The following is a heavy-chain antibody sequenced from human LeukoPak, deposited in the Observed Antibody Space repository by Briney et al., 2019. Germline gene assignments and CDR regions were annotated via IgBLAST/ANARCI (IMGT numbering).Heavy chain of an antibody. CDR2: IYPGDSDT. CDR1: GYRFTNYW. D-gene: IGHD3-10*01. J-gene: IGHJ5*02. Sequence: GASLKISCKGSGYRFTNYWIGWVRPMPGKGLEWMGIIYPGDSDTKYSPSFQGQVTISADKSISTAYLQWNSLKASDTAMYYCARRPSGSGLGFDPWGQGTLVTVSS. CDR3: ARRPSGSGLGFDP. V-gene: IGHV5-51*01.